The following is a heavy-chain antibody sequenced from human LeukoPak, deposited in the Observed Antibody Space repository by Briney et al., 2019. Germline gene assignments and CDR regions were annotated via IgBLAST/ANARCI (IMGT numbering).Heavy chain of an antibody. CDR1: GYTFTGYY. Sequence: ASVKVSCKASGYTFTGYYMHWVRQAPGQGLEWMGWINPNSGGTNYAQKFQGGVTMTRDTSISTAYMELSRLRSDDTAVYYCARDRVYYDFWSGYYSPYFDYWGQGTLVTVSS. J-gene: IGHJ4*02. CDR3: ARDRVYYDFWSGYYSPYFDY. CDR2: INPNSGGT. V-gene: IGHV1-2*02. D-gene: IGHD3-3*01.